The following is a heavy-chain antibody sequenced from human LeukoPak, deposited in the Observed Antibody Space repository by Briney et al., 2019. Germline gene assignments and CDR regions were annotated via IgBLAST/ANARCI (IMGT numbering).Heavy chain of an antibody. Sequence: GRSLRLSCAASGFTFDDYAMHWVRQAPGKGLEWVSGISWNSGSIGYADSVKGRFTISRDNAKNSLYLQMNSLRAEDTAFYYCAKDFAYGDYVEGAFDIWGQGTMVTASS. CDR1: GFTFDDYA. CDR3: AKDFAYGDYVEGAFDI. CDR2: ISWNSGSI. D-gene: IGHD4-17*01. J-gene: IGHJ3*02. V-gene: IGHV3-9*01.